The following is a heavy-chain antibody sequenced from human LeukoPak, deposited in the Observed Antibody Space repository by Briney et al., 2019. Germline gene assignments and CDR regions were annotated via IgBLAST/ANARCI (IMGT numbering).Heavy chain of an antibody. Sequence: SETLSLTCAVYGGSFSGYYWNWIRQPPGKGLEWFGEINHSGSTNYNPSLKSRVTISVDTSKNQFSLKLSSVTAADTAVYYCARVDGPSGSYSTYFDYWGQGTLVTVSS. CDR2: INHSGST. CDR1: GGSFSGYY. CDR3: ARVDGPSGSYSTYFDY. J-gene: IGHJ4*02. V-gene: IGHV4-34*01. D-gene: IGHD3-10*01.